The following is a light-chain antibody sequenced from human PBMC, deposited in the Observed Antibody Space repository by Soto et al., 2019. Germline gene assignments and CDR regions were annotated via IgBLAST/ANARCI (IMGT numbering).Light chain of an antibody. CDR2: KAS. J-gene: IGKJ1*01. Sequence: DIQMTQSPSTLSGSVGDRVTITCRASQTISSWLAWYQQKPGKAPKLLIYKASTLKSGVPSRFSGSGSGTEFTLTISSLQADDFATYYCQHYSSYAEAFGQGPKVELK. CDR1: QTISSW. CDR3: QHYSSYAEA. V-gene: IGKV1-5*03.